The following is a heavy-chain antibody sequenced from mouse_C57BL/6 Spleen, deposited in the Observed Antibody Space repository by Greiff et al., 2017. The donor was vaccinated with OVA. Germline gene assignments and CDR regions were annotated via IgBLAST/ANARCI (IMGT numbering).Heavy chain of an antibody. J-gene: IGHJ2*01. D-gene: IGHD4-1*02. CDR3: ARPQLGYFDY. Sequence: EVKLMESGGGLVKPGGSLKLSCAASGFTFSDYGMHWVRQAPEKGLEWVAYISSGSSTIYYADTVKGRFTISRDSAKNTLFLQMTSLRSEDTAMYYCARPQLGYFDYWGQGTTLTVSS. CDR1: GFTFSDYG. V-gene: IGHV5-17*01. CDR2: ISSGSSTI.